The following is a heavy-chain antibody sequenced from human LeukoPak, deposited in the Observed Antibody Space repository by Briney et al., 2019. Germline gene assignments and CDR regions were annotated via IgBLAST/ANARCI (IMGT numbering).Heavy chain of an antibody. D-gene: IGHD5-24*01. CDR1: GFTFSSYS. Sequence: GGSLRLSCAASGFTFSSYSMSWVRQAPGKGLEWVSSISTSSSYIYYADSVKGRFTISRDNAKNSLYLQMSSLRAEDTAVYYCARVGEKAFHLWPEIDYWGQGTLVTVSS. J-gene: IGHJ4*02. CDR3: ARVGEKAFHLWPEIDY. CDR2: ISTSSSYI. V-gene: IGHV3-21*01.